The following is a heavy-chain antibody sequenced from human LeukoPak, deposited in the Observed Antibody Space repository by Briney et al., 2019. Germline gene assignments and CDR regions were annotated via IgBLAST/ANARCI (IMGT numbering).Heavy chain of an antibody. D-gene: IGHD1-7*01. Sequence: SETLSLTCTVSGGSISSYYWSWIRQPPGKGLEWIGYIYYSGSTNYNPSLKSQVTISVDTSKNQFSLKLSSVTAADTAVYYCATSRELQLDYWGQGTLVTVSS. CDR3: ATSRELQLDY. J-gene: IGHJ4*02. CDR1: GGSISSYY. CDR2: IYYSGST. V-gene: IGHV4-59*01.